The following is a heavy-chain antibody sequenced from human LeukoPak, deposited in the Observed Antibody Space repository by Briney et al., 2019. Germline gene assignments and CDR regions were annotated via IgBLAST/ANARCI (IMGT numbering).Heavy chain of an antibody. CDR1: GFTVSSNY. D-gene: IGHD3-22*01. V-gene: IGHV3-66*01. CDR3: ARDPPYYYDSSGYFT. Sequence: GGSLRLSCAASGFTVSSNYMSWVRQAPGKGLEWVSVIYSGGSTYYADSVKGRSTISRDNSKNTLYLQMNSLRAEDTAVYYCARDPPYYYDSSGYFTWGQGTLVTVSS. J-gene: IGHJ5*02. CDR2: IYSGGST.